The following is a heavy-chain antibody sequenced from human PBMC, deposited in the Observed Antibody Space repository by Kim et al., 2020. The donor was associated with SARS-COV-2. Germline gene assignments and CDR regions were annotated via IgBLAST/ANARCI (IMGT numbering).Heavy chain of an antibody. D-gene: IGHD3-10*01. V-gene: IGHV3-15*01. J-gene: IGHJ3*02. CDR2: T. CDR3: TTVRGDDAFDI. Sequence: TDYAAPVKGRFTISRDDSKNTLYLQMNSLKTEDTAVYYCTTVRGDDAFDIWGQGTMVTVSS.